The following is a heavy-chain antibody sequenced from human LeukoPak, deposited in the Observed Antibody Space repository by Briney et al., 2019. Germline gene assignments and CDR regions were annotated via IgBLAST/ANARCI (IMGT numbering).Heavy chain of an antibody. J-gene: IGHJ4*02. CDR2: IGGGDSTT. Sequence: GGSLRLSCVGSGFTFSSYEMNWVRQAPGKGLEWLSYIGGGDSTTHYADSVKGRFTISRDNSKNTLYLQMNSLRADDTAVYYCAKGSRGYDYVWTFDYWGQGTLVTVSS. D-gene: IGHD3-16*01. CDR3: AKGSRGYDYVWTFDY. CDR1: GFTFSSYE. V-gene: IGHV3-48*03.